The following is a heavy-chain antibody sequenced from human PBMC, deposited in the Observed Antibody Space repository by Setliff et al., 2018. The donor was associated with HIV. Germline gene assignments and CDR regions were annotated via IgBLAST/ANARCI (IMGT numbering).Heavy chain of an antibody. CDR3: ARDEERRGPPGI. D-gene: IGHD1-26*01. CDR2: INPNNGDT. V-gene: IGHV1-2*02. J-gene: IGHJ3*02. Sequence: ASVKVSCKASGYTFTGYYMHWVRQAPGQGLEWMGWINPNNGDTNYAQKFQGRVTMTRDTSISTAYMEVSRLRSDDTAVYYCARDEERRGPPGIWGQGTMVTVSS. CDR1: GYTFTGYY.